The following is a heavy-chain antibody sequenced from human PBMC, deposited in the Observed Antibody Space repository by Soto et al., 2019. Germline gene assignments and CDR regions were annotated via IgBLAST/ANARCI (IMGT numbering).Heavy chain of an antibody. CDR2: IFSNDEK. V-gene: IGHV2-26*01. CDR3: EPTYRTSWYWFDP. D-gene: IGHD6-13*01. CDR1: GFSLSNAGLG. Sequence: QVTVKESGPVLVKPTETLTLTCTVSGFSLSNAGLGVSWIRQPPGKALEWLAHIFSNDEKSYSTSLKSRLTISKDTSKSQVVLTMTNMDPVDTATYYCEPTYRTSWYWFDPWGQGTLVTVSS. J-gene: IGHJ5*02.